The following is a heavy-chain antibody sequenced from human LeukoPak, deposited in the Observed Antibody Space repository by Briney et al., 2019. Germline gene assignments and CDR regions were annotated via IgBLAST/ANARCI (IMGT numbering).Heavy chain of an antibody. J-gene: IGHJ4*02. D-gene: IGHD3-22*01. Sequence: SETLSLTCTVSGGSISSYYWSWIRQPPGKRLEWIGYIYYSGSTNYNPSLKSRVTISVDTSKNQFSLKLSSVTAADTAVYYCARSFVDSSGYYDDYWGQGTLVTVSS. CDR2: IYYSGST. V-gene: IGHV4-59*01. CDR1: GGSISSYY. CDR3: ARSFVDSSGYYDDY.